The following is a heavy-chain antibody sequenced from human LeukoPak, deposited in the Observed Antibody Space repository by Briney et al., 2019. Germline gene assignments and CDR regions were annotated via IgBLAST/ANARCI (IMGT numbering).Heavy chain of an antibody. CDR1: GGTFSSYA. CDR3: ANEYSSSSTAFDI. Sequence: GSSVKVSCKASGGTFSSYAISWVRQAPGQGLEWMGGIIPIFGTANYAQKFQGRVTITADESTSTAYMELSSLRSEDTAVYYCANEYSSSSTAFDIWGQGTMVTVSS. V-gene: IGHV1-69*01. D-gene: IGHD6-6*01. J-gene: IGHJ3*02. CDR2: IIPIFGTA.